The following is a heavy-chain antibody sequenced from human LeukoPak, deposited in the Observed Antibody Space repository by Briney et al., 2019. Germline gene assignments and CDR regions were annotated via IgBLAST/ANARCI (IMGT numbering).Heavy chain of an antibody. CDR2: IYYSGST. CDR3: AGGDRNGWYFYY. CDR1: GGSISSNSYY. Sequence: SETLSLTCTVSGGSISSNSYYWDWIRQPPGKGLEWIGTIYYSGSTSYNPSLKSRVTISVDTSKNQFSLKLSSVTAADTALYLCAGGDRNGWYFYYWGQGTLVTASS. D-gene: IGHD6-19*01. J-gene: IGHJ4*02. V-gene: IGHV4-39*07.